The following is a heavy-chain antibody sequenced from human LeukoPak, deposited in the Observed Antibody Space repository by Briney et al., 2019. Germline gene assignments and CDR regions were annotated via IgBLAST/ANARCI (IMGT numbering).Heavy chain of an antibody. CDR1: GYAFTSYG. Sequence: ASVKVSCKASGYAFTSYGISWVRQAPGQGLEWMGWISAYNGNTNYAQKLQGRVTMTTDTSTSTAYMELRSLRSDDTAVYYCARDGCSGGSCSPYYYYYGMDVWGQGTTVTVSS. V-gene: IGHV1-18*01. J-gene: IGHJ6*02. CDR3: ARDGCSGGSCSPYYYYYGMDV. D-gene: IGHD2-15*01. CDR2: ISAYNGNT.